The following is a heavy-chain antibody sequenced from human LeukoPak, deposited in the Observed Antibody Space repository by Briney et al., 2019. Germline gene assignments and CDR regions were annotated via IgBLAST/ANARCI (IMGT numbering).Heavy chain of an antibody. D-gene: IGHD3-10*01. CDR2: ISGDGSST. J-gene: IGHJ4*02. Sequence: GGSLRLSCAASGFTFSNHWMHWVRQAPGKGLVWVSRISGDGSSTSYADSVKGRFTISRDNAKNTLYLQMNSLRAEDTAVYYCAAQSGSGSNYPDYWGQGTLVTVSS. CDR3: AAQSGSGSNYPDY. V-gene: IGHV3-74*01. CDR1: GFTFSNHW.